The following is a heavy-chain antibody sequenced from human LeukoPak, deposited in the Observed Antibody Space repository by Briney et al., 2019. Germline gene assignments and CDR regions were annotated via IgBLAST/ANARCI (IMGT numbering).Heavy chain of an antibody. CDR3: ARDAGATLVFDY. V-gene: IGHV3-74*01. Sequence: GGSLRLSCAASGFTFSSYWMHWVRQAPGKGLVWVSRINSDGSSTSYADSVKGRFTISRDNAKNSLYLQMNSLRAEDTAVYYCARDAGATLVFDYWGQGTLVTVSS. CDR1: GFTFSSYW. CDR2: INSDGSST. D-gene: IGHD1-26*01. J-gene: IGHJ4*02.